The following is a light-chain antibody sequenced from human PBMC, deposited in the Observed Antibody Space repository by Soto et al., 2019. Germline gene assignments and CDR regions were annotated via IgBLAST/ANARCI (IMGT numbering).Light chain of an antibody. Sequence: EIVMTQSPDTLSVSPGEGATLSCRVSQSIRSNLAWYQQKPGQAPRPLIYGASKRAPGVSARFSGSGSGTDFTLTISSLEPEDFAVYHCLQRSIGFTFGPGTKVDIK. CDR2: GAS. J-gene: IGKJ3*01. V-gene: IGKV3-11*01. CDR1: QSIRSN. CDR3: LQRSIGFT.